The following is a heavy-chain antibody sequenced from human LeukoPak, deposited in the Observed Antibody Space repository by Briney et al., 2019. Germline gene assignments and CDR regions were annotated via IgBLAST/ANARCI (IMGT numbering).Heavy chain of an antibody. D-gene: IGHD6-19*01. CDR3: ARVSGSGWSGYGFDY. V-gene: IGHV4-59*12. CDR2: NCYSGST. Sequence: SETLSLTCTVSGGSLSSYYWSWIRQPAGKGLEWIGNNCYSGSTCHNPSLKSRVTVSVDMSKNNFSLKLTSVTAADTAVYYCARVSGSGWSGYGFDYWGQGTLVTVSS. J-gene: IGHJ4*02. CDR1: GGSLSSYY.